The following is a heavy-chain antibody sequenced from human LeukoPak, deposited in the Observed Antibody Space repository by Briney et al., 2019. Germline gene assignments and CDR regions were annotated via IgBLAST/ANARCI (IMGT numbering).Heavy chain of an antibody. CDR2: MYYSGSA. Sequence: SQTLSLTCTVSGGSIGSGGYYWSWIRQHPGKGLEWIGYMYYSGSAYYNPSLKSRITISVDTSTNQFSLKLSSVTAADTAVYYCASQYSSTTGNMDVWGKGTTVTVSS. V-gene: IGHV4-31*03. CDR3: ASQYSSTTGNMDV. CDR1: GGSIGSGGYY. D-gene: IGHD6-13*01. J-gene: IGHJ6*03.